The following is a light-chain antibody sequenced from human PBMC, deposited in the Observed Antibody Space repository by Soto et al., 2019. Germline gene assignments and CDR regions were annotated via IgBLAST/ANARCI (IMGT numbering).Light chain of an antibody. CDR1: SSDVGGYNY. V-gene: IGLV2-14*01. CDR2: DVS. Sequence: QSALTQPASVSGCPGQSITISCTGTSSDVGGYNYVSWYQQHPGKAPKLMIYDVSNRPSGVSNRFSGSKSGNTASLTISGLQAEDEADYYCSSYTSSSTPRYVFGTGTKLTVL. CDR3: SSYTSSSTPRYV. J-gene: IGLJ1*01.